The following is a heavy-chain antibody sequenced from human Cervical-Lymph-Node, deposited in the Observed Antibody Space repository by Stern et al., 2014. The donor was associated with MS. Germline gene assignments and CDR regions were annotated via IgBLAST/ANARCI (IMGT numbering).Heavy chain of an antibody. CDR3: AREVGSLAMDV. D-gene: IGHD1-1*01. CDR2: ITPIFGTA. J-gene: IGHJ6*01. V-gene: IGHV1-69*06. Sequence: HVQLVESGAEVKKPGSSVKVSCKASGDTFTDYAISWVRQAPGQGPEWMGVITPIFGTADYAQKFQGRLTITADRSTSTAYMDLSSLTSEDTAVYYCAREVGSLAMDVWGQGTTVIVSS. CDR1: GDTFTDYA.